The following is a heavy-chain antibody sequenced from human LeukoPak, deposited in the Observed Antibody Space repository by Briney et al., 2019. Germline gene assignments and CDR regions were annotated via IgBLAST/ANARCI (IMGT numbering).Heavy chain of an antibody. CDR3: AMFTAATMVDTGYYFDY. D-gene: IGHD5-24*01. CDR2: IWYDGSNK. J-gene: IGHJ4*02. V-gene: IGHV3-33*01. CDR1: GFTFSSYG. Sequence: PGRSLRLSCAASGFTFSSYGMHWVRQAPGKGLEWVAVIWYDGSNKYYADSVKGRFTISRDNSKNTLYLQMNSLRAEDTAVYYCAMFTAATMVDTGYYFDYWGQGTLVTVSS.